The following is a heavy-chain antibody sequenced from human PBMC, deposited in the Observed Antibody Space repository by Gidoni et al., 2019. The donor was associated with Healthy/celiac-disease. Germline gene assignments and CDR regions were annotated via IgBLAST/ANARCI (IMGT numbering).Heavy chain of an antibody. Sequence: QVQLVQSGAEVQKPGSSVKVPCKASGYTFSIYDINWVRQATGQGLEWMGWVNPKSGNTGYAQKFQGRVTITRNTSISTAYMERSSLRSEDTAVDYCARGDYYYGMDVWGQGTTVTVSS. J-gene: IGHJ6*02. CDR3: ARGDYYYGMDV. CDR1: GYTFSIYD. CDR2: VNPKSGNT. V-gene: IGHV1-8*03.